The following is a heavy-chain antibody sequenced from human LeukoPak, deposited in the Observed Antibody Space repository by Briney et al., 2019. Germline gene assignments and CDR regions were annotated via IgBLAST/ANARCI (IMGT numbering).Heavy chain of an antibody. CDR2: ISGSGGST. V-gene: IGHV3-23*01. J-gene: IGHJ2*01. CDR1: GFIFSSYG. CDR3: AKLPGLLWFVRGGYFDL. Sequence: GGSLRLSCAASGFIFSSYGMSWVRQAPGKGLEWVSAISGSGGSTYYADSVKGRFTISRDNSKNTLYLQMNSLRAEDTAVYYCAKLPGLLWFVRGGYFDLWGRGTLVTVSS. D-gene: IGHD3-10*01.